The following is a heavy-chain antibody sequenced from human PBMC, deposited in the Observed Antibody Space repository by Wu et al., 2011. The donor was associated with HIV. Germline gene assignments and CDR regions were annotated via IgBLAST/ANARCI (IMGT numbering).Heavy chain of an antibody. CDR3: ARGPRDMLTGFSSQFHMDV. J-gene: IGHJ6*02. V-gene: IGHV1-69*05. D-gene: IGHD3-9*01. Sequence: QVQLVQSGAEVKKPGASVKVACKASGYTFNSFAISWVRQAPGEGLEWMGGIIPAFGTPNYAQTFQDRVTLTTDESTSTVYLKLTSLRSEDTAVYFCARGPRDMLTGFSSQFHMDVWGQGTTVTVSS. CDR2: IIPAFGTP. CDR1: GYTFNSFA.